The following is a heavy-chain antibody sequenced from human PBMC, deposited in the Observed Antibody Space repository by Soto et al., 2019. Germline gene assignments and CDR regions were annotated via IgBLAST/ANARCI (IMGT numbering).Heavy chain of an antibody. V-gene: IGHV3-30*18. CDR3: ADDRVYSSRILPSY. Sequence: QGQLVESGGGVVQPGRSLRLSCAASGSNFSNYGIHWVRQVPGKGLEWVAVISYHGTYDHYTDSVRGRFTITRDNAKKTVYLEMHRLSAADTAAYSCADDRVYSSRILPSYWGQGTLVSFYS. J-gene: IGHJ4*02. CDR1: GSNFSNYG. CDR2: ISYHGTYD. D-gene: IGHD3-3*02.